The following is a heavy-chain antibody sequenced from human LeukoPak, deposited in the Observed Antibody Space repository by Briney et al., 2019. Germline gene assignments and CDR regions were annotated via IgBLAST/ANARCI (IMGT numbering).Heavy chain of an antibody. Sequence: GGSLRLSCAASGFTFSSYAMSLVRQAPGKGVGWGLYISSSNSAIYYADSVRGRFTISRDNAKNSLYLRMNSLRAEDTAVYYCAKSAVSVRLGDFDYWGQGTLVTVSS. CDR1: GFTFSSYA. CDR3: AKSAVSVRLGDFDY. J-gene: IGHJ4*02. CDR2: ISSSNSAI. V-gene: IGHV3-48*01. D-gene: IGHD6-19*01.